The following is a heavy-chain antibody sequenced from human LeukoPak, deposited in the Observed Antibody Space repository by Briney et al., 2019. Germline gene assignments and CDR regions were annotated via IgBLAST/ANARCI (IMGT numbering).Heavy chain of an antibody. Sequence: MPSETLSLTCTVSGGSISSGSYYWSWIRQPAGKGLEWIGRIYTSGSTNYNPSLKSRVTISVDTSKNQFSLKVNSVTAADTAMYYCVKSNSRYQPWTLDIWGRGTMVTVSS. CDR1: GGSISSGSYY. D-gene: IGHD2-2*01. V-gene: IGHV4-61*02. CDR2: IYTSGST. J-gene: IGHJ3*02. CDR3: VKSNSRYQPWTLDI.